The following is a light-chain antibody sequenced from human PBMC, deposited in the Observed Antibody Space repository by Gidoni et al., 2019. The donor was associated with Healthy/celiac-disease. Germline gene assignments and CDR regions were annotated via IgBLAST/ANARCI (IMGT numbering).Light chain of an antibody. CDR1: QGISSY. J-gene: IGKJ4*02. Sequence: DIQLTQSPSLLSASVEDRVTITCRASQGISSYLAWYQQKPGKAPKLLIYAASTLQSGVPSRFSGSGSGTEFTLTISSLQPEDFATYYCQQLNSYPLTFGGGTKVEIK. V-gene: IGKV1-9*01. CDR3: QQLNSYPLT. CDR2: AAS.